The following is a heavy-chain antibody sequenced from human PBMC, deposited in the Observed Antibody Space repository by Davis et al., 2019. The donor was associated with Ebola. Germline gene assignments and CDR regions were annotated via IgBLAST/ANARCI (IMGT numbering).Heavy chain of an antibody. CDR1: GGSISSSNC. CDR3: ARHGNHYYYGMDV. J-gene: IGHJ6*02. V-gene: IGHV4-4*02. D-gene: IGHD1-14*01. CDR2: IYHSGST. Sequence: MPSETLSLTCAVSGGSISSSNCWSWVRQPSGKGLEWIGEIYHSGSTNYNPSLKSRVTISVNTSKNQFSLKLSSVTAADTAVYYCARHGNHYYYGMDVWGQGTTVTVSS.